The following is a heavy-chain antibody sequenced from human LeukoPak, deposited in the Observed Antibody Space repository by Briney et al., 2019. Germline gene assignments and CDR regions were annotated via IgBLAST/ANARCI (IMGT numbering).Heavy chain of an antibody. CDR3: ALEYGSGSYGLDY. CDR2: INPNSGGT. D-gene: IGHD3-10*01. CDR1: GYTFTGYY. Sequence: ASVKVSCKASGYTFTGYYMHWVRQALGQGLEWMGWINPNSGGTNYAQKFQGRVTMTRDTSISTAYMELSRLRSDDTAVYYCALEYGSGSYGLDYWGQGTLVTVSS. J-gene: IGHJ4*02. V-gene: IGHV1-2*02.